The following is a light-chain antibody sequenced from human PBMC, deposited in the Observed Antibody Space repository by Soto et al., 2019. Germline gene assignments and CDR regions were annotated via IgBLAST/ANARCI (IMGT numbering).Light chain of an antibody. CDR1: QSVSSTY. Sequence: EIVLTQSPGTLSLSPGERATLSCRASQSVSSTYLAWYQQKPGQAPRLLIYGASIRATGIPDRFSGSGSGTDFTLTISRLDPEDFAVYYCQQYGSSPRYTFGQGTKLEIK. V-gene: IGKV3-20*01. J-gene: IGKJ2*01. CDR3: QQYGSSPRYT. CDR2: GAS.